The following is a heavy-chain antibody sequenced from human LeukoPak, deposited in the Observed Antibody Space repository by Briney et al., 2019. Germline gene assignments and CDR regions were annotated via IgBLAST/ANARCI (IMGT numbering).Heavy chain of an antibody. CDR2: ISYDGSNK. CDR3: ARDHWGDCSSTSCASFDY. D-gene: IGHD2-2*01. J-gene: IGHJ4*02. CDR1: GFTFSSYA. V-gene: IGHV3-30-3*01. Sequence: GRSLRLSCAASGFTFSSYAMHWVRQAPGKGLEWVAVISYDGSNKYYADSEKGRFTISRDNSKNTLYLQMNSLRAEDTAVYYCARDHWGDCSSTSCASFDYWGQGTLVTVSS.